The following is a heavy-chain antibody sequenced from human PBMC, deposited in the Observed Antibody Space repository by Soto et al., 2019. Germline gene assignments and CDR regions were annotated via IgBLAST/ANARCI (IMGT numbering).Heavy chain of an antibody. CDR1: GYTFTSYV. Sequence: ASVKVSCKTSGYTFTSYVISWVLQAPGKGLEWMGWSTANNVNTNYAQKLQGRVTMTTDTSTSTAYMELRSLRSDDTAVYYCARDGGKGPEGWFDPWGQGTLVTVSS. J-gene: IGHJ5*02. V-gene: IGHV1-18*01. CDR2: STANNVNT. CDR3: ARDGGKGPEGWFDP. D-gene: IGHD3-16*01.